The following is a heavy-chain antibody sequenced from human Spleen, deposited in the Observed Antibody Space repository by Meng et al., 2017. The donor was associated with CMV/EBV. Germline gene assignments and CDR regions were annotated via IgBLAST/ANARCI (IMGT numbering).Heavy chain of an antibody. CDR3: ARAVLAPGATHLDH. J-gene: IGHJ4*02. CDR1: SGSIGTYNW. V-gene: IGHV4-4*02. CDR2: IYHSGST. Sequence: SETLSLTCAVSSGSIGTYNWWTWVRQPPGKGLEWIGEIYHSGSTNYNPSLKSRVTMSVDKSKNHFSLKLTSVTAADTAVYYCARAVLAPGATHLDHWGQGVLVTVSS. D-gene: IGHD2-2*01.